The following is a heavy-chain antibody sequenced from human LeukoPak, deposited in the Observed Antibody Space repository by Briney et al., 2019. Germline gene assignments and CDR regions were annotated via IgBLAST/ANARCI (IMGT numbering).Heavy chain of an antibody. CDR1: GFTFSSYE. D-gene: IGHD2/OR15-2a*01. J-gene: IGHJ4*02. Sequence: PGGSLRLSCAASGFTFSSYEMNWVRQAPGKGLEWVGFIRSKAYGGTTQYAASVKGRFTISRDDSKRIAYLQMNSLKTEDTAVYYCTRERLEESFDYWGQGTLVTVSS. CDR2: IRSKAYGGTT. CDR3: TRERLEESFDY. V-gene: IGHV3-49*04.